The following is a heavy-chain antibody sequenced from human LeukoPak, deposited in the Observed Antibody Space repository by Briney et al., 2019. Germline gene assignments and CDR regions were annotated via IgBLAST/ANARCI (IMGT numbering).Heavy chain of an antibody. CDR2: TQGGGIT. J-gene: IGHJ3*02. CDR3: ATNAGPALHDAFDI. V-gene: IGHV4-59*08. CDR1: GVSITAYQ. D-gene: IGHD2-2*01. Sequence: SETLSLTCTVSGVSITAYQWYWIRQPPGEGLEWIGYTQGGGITDYNPSLKSRVTISKDTSKNHFSLRLSSVTAADTAHYYCATNAGPALHDAFDIWGQGTMVTVSS.